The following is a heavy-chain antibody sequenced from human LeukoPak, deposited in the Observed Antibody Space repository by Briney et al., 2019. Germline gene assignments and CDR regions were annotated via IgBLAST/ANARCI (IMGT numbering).Heavy chain of an antibody. Sequence: GESLKISCKGSGYSFTSYWIGWVRQMPGKGLEWMGIIYPGDSDTRYSPSFQGQVTISADKSISTAYLQRSSLKASDTAMYYCARHYSHGLRHYYYYYGMDVWGQGTTVTVSS. CDR2: IYPGDSDT. CDR1: GYSFTSYW. V-gene: IGHV5-51*01. J-gene: IGHJ6*02. CDR3: ARHYSHGLRHYYYYYGMDV. D-gene: IGHD5-18*01.